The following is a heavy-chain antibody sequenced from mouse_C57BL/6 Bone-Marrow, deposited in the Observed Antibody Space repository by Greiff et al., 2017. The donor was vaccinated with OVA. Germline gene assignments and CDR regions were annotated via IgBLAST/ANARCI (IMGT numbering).Heavy chain of an antibody. D-gene: IGHD1-1*01. V-gene: IGHV3-6*01. CDR3: ARGVPITTVVSYYFDY. CDR1: GYSIPSGYY. J-gene: IGHJ2*01. CDR2: ISYDGSN. Sequence: EVQLVESGPGLVKPSQSLSLTCSVTGYSIPSGYYWNWIRQFPGNKLEWMGYISYDGSNNYNPSLKNRISITRDTSKNQFFLKLNSVTTEDTATYYCARGVPITTVVSYYFDYWGQGTTLTVSS.